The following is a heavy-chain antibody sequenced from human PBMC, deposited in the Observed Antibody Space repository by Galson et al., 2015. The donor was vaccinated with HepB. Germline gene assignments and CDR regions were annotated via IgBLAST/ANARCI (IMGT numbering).Heavy chain of an antibody. D-gene: IGHD1-26*01. V-gene: IGHV4-31*03. Sequence: TLSLTCTVSGGSISSGGYYWSWIRQHPGKGLEWIAYIFYSGNTYYNPSLKSRVTISVDTSKNQFSLRLRSVTAADTAVYYCARDWENKDAFDIWGQGTMVTVSS. CDR1: GGSISSGGYY. CDR3: ARDWENKDAFDI. J-gene: IGHJ3*02. CDR2: IFYSGNT.